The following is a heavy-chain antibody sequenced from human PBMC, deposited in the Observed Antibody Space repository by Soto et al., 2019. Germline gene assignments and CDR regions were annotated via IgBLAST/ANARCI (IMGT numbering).Heavy chain of an antibody. V-gene: IGHV3-23*01. J-gene: IGHJ4*02. D-gene: IGHD3-10*01. CDR1: GFTFSSYA. Sequence: GGSLRLSCAASGFTFSSYAMSWARQAPGKGLEWVSAISGSGGSTYYADSVKGRFTISRDNSKNTLYLQMNSLRAEDTAVYYCAKDSEGYYYGSSDYWGQGTLVTVSS. CDR2: ISGSGGST. CDR3: AKDSEGYYYGSSDY.